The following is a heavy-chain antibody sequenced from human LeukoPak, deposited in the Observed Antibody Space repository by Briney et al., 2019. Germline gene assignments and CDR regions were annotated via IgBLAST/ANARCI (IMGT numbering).Heavy chain of an antibody. Sequence: SETLSLTCTVSGGSISSYYWSWIRQPPGKGLEWIGYIYYSGSTNYNPSLKSRVTISVDTSKNQFSLKLSSVTAADTAVYYCASIRATDTHFDYWGQGTLVTVSS. CDR3: ASIRATDTHFDY. CDR1: GGSISSYY. V-gene: IGHV4-59*01. D-gene: IGHD3-10*01. J-gene: IGHJ4*02. CDR2: IYYSGST.